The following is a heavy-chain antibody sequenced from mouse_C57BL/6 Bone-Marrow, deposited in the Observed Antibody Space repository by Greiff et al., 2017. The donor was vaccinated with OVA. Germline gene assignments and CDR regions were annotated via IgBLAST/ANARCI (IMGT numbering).Heavy chain of an antibody. CDR1: GYTFTSYG. CDR3: AQSTVVARDYAMDY. J-gene: IGHJ4*01. CDR2: IYIGNGYT. V-gene: IGHV1-58*01. D-gene: IGHD1-1*01. Sequence: VQLKESGAELVRPGSSVKMSCKTSGYTFTSYGINWVKQRPGQGLEWIGYIYIGNGYTEYNEKFKGKATLTSDTSSSTAYMQLSSLTSEDSAIYFCAQSTVVARDYAMDYWGQGTSVTVSS.